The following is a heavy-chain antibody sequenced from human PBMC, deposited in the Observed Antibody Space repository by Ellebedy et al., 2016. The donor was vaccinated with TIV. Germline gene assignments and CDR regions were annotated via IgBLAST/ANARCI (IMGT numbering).Heavy chain of an antibody. CDR3: ATDGSYGDYLSPTHAFVI. CDR2: IKQDGSEK. V-gene: IGHV3-7*01. D-gene: IGHD4-17*01. CDR1: GFSFRSYW. Sequence: GGSLRLSCGASGFSFRSYWMTWVRQAPGKELEWVANIKQDGSEKYYVDSVKGRFTISRDNAKNSLYLHLNSLRAEDTAMYYCATDGSYGDYLSPTHAFVIWGQGTMVTVSS. J-gene: IGHJ3*02.